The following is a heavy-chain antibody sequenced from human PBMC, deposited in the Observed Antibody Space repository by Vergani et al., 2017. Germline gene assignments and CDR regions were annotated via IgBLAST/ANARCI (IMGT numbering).Heavy chain of an antibody. J-gene: IGHJ4*02. CDR1: GGSISSYY. V-gene: IGHV4-59*01. CDR3: ARGPPTIWLTSFDY. CDR2: IYYSGST. Sequence: QVQLQQWGAGLLKPSETLSLTCTVSGGSISSYYWSWIRQPPGKGLEWIGYIYYSGSTNYNPSLKSRVTISVDTSKNQFSLKLSSVTAADTAVYYCARGPPTIWLTSFDYWGQGTLVTVSS. D-gene: IGHD3-9*01.